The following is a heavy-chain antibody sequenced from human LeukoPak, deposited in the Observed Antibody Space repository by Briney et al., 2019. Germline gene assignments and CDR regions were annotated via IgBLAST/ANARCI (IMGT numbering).Heavy chain of an antibody. J-gene: IGHJ4*02. CDR3: ARNPPFDF. V-gene: IGHV3-30*04. CDR1: GFTFSSYT. Sequence: GGSLRLSCAASGFTFSSYTMHWVRQAPGKGLEWVAVISYDGSDKYYADSVKGRFTISRDNSKNTLYLQVNSLRAEDTAVFYCARNPPFDFWGQGTLVTVSS. CDR2: ISYDGSDK.